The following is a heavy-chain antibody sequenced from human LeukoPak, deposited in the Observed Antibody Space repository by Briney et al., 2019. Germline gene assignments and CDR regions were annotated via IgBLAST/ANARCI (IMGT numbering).Heavy chain of an antibody. CDR1: GFSFSSYG. D-gene: IGHD6-13*01. CDR2: IWYDGSNK. Sequence: GGSLRLSCAASGFSFSSYGMHWVRQAPGKGLEWVAVIWYDGSNKYYADSVKGRFTISRDNSKNTLYLQMNSLRAEDTAVYYCARVQGGYSSSWYDGMDVWGQGTTVTVSS. V-gene: IGHV3-33*01. J-gene: IGHJ6*02. CDR3: ARVQGGYSSSWYDGMDV.